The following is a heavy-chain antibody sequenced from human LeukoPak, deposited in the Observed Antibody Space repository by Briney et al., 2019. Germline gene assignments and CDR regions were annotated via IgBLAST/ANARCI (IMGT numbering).Heavy chain of an antibody. V-gene: IGHV4-61*01. CDR1: GYSISSDNY. CDR3: ARARGYGSGGFDY. Sequence: SETLSLTCTVSGYSISSDNYWGWIRQPPGKGLEWIGYIYYSGSTNYNPSLKSRVTISVDTSKNQFSLKLSSVTAADTAVYYCARARGYGSGGFDYWGQGTLVTVSS. J-gene: IGHJ4*02. CDR2: IYYSGST. D-gene: IGHD3-10*01.